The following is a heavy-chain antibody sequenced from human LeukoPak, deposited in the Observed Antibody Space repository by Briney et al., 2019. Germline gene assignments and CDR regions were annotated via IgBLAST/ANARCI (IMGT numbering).Heavy chain of an antibody. V-gene: IGHV4-59*01. J-gene: IGHJ4*02. D-gene: IGHD3-10*01. CDR1: GGSISSYY. Sequence: SETLSLTCTVTGGSISSYYWSWIRQPPGKGLEWIGYIYYSGSTNYNPSLKSRVTISVDTSKNQFSLKLSSVTAADTAVYYCARVSYYGSAEVDYWGQGTLVTVSS. CDR3: ARVSYYGSAEVDY. CDR2: IYYSGST.